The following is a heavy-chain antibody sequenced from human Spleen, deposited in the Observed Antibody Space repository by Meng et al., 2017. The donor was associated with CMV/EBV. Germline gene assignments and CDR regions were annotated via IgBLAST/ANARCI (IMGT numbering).Heavy chain of an antibody. CDR2: IYYSGST. D-gene: IGHD6-13*01. CDR3: ARGPAATYSSSWYVNY. J-gene: IGHJ4*02. V-gene: IGHV4-61*01. CDR1: GGSVNSISNY. Sequence: SETLSLTCSVSGGSVNSISNYWNWIRQPPGKGLEWIGYIYYSGSTNYNPSLESRVTISLDTSKNQFFLRLRSVTAADTAVYYCARGPAATYSSSWYVNYGGPGTLVTVSS.